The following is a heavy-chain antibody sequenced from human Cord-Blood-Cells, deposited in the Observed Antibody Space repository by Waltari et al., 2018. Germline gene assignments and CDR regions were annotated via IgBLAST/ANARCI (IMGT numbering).Heavy chain of an antibody. J-gene: IGHJ4*02. CDR1: GGSISSSSYY. V-gene: IGHV4-39*01. CDR2: TYYSGTT. Sequence: QLQLQESGPGLVKPSETLSLTCPVSGGSISSSSYYWGWIRQPPGKGLEWIGSTYYSGTTYYNPSLKSRFTISVATSNIQFSLRLSSVTAADTAVYYCARHAGRLTVDYWGQGTLVTVSS. CDR3: ARHAGRLTVDY. D-gene: IGHD1-20*01.